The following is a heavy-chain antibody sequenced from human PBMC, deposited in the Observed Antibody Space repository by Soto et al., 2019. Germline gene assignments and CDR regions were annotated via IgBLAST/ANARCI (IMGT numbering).Heavy chain of an antibody. J-gene: IGHJ6*02. CDR1: GYTFSSHG. CDR3: ARLSYSDALDV. Sequence: QVQLVQSGAEVRTPGASVKISCKASGYTFSSHGVQWVRQAPGQRLEWVGWSNGGNGFTKYSQEFQDRVTITRDTAESTIYMELHSLTSDDTAVYYCARLSYSDALDVWGQGTTVTVSS. V-gene: IGHV1-3*02. D-gene: IGHD4-17*01. CDR2: SNGGNGFT.